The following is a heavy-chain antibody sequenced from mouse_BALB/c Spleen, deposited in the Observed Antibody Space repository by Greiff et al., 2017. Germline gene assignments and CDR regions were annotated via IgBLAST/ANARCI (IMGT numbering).Heavy chain of an antibody. V-gene: IGHV1-7*01. CDR2: INPSTGYT. D-gene: IGHD1-2*01. CDR3: ARDYYGWDY. CDR1: GYTFTSYW. Sequence: VQLQQSGAELAKPGASVKMSCKASGYTFTSYWMHWVKQRPGQGLEWIGYINPSTGYTEYNQKFKDKATLTADKSSSTAYMQLSSLTSEDSAVYYCARDYYGWDYWGQGTTLTVSS. J-gene: IGHJ2*01.